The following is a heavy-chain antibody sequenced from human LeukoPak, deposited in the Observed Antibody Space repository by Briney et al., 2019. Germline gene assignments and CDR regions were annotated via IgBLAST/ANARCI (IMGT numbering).Heavy chain of an antibody. D-gene: IGHD3-16*01. J-gene: IGHJ5*02. CDR1: GGSISSYY. CDR3: ARGPLRFWFDP. Sequence: SETLSLTCTVSGGSISSYYWSWIRQPPGKGLEWIGYIYYSGSTNYNPSLKSRVTISVDTSKNQFSLKLSSVTAADTAVYYCARGPLRFWFDPWGQGTLVTVSS. V-gene: IGHV4-59*01. CDR2: IYYSGST.